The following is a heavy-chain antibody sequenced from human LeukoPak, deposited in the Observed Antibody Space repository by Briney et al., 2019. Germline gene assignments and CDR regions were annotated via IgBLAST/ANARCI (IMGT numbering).Heavy chain of an antibody. Sequence: ASVKVSCKASGYTFTSYAMHWVRQAPGQRLERMGWINAGNGNTKYSQKFQGRVTITRDTSASTAYMELSSLRSEDTAVYYCARDLRYYYGSAYYGMDVWGKGTTVTVSS. J-gene: IGHJ6*04. D-gene: IGHD3-10*01. CDR2: INAGNGNT. CDR1: GYTFTSYA. V-gene: IGHV1-3*01. CDR3: ARDLRYYYGSAYYGMDV.